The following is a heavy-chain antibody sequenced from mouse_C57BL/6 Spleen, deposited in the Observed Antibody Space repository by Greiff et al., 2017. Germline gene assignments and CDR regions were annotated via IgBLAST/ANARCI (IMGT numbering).Heavy chain of an antibody. CDR3: ARRGSPYYFDY. Sequence: VQLQQPGAELVMPGASVKLSCKASGYTFTSYWMHWVKQRPGQGLEWIGEIVPSDSYTNYNQKFKGKSTLTVDKSSSTAYMQLSSLTSEASAVYCGARRGSPYYFDYWGQGTTLTVSS. CDR1: GYTFTSYW. V-gene: IGHV1-69*01. CDR2: IVPSDSYT. J-gene: IGHJ2*01.